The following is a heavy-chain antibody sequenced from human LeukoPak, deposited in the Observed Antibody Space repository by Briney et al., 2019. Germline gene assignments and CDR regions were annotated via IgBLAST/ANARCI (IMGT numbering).Heavy chain of an antibody. CDR2: IKQDGTER. V-gene: IGHV3-7*01. D-gene: IGHD3-10*02. Sequence: GGSLRLSCAASGFTSSSYWMTWVRQAPGKGREWVATIKQDGTERYNVDSLRARFTISRDNAKNSLFLQVNSLRAEDTALYYCARYVNYFDPWGQGTLITVSS. J-gene: IGHJ4*02. CDR1: GFTSSSYW. CDR3: ARYVNYFDP.